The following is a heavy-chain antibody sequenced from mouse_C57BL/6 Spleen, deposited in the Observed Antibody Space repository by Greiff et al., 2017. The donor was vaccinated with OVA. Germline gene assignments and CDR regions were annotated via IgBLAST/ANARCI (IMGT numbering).Heavy chain of an antibody. CDR2: IDPSDSYT. CDR1: GYTFTSYW. J-gene: IGHJ1*03. D-gene: IGHD1-1*01. CDR3: ARRGTTVEPWYFDV. V-gene: IGHV1-69*01. Sequence: QVQLQQSGAELVMPGASVKLSCKASGYTFTSYWMHWVKQRPGQGLEWIGEIDPSDSYTNYNQKFKGKSTLTVDKSSSTAYMQLSSLTSEDSAVYYCARRGTTVEPWYFDVWGTGTTVTVSS.